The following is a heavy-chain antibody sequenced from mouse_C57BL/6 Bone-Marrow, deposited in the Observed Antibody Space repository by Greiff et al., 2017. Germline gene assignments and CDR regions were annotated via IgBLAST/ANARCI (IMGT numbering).Heavy chain of an antibody. J-gene: IGHJ3*01. CDR2: IYPGSGNT. V-gene: IGHV1-76*01. D-gene: IGHD1-1*01. Sequence: QDQLQQSGAELARPGASVKLSCKASGYTFTSYGINWVKQRPGQGLEWIARIYPGSGNTYYNEKFKGKATLTAEKSSSTAYMQLSSLTSEDSAVYFCARGLLRAWFAYWGQGTLVTVSA. CDR3: ARGLLRAWFAY. CDR1: GYTFTSYG.